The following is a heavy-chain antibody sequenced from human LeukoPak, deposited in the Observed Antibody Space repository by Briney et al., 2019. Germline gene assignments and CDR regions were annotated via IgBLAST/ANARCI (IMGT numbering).Heavy chain of an antibody. CDR2: ISGSGGST. CDR1: GFTFSSYA. CDR3: AKEIADSDWYFDL. D-gene: IGHD3/OR15-3a*01. Sequence: GGSLRLSCAASGFTFSSYAMSWVRQAPGKGLEWVSAISGSGGSTYYADSVKGRFTISRDNSKNTLYLQMNSLRAEDKGVYYWAKEIADSDWYFDLWGRGTLVTVSS. J-gene: IGHJ2*01. V-gene: IGHV3-23*01.